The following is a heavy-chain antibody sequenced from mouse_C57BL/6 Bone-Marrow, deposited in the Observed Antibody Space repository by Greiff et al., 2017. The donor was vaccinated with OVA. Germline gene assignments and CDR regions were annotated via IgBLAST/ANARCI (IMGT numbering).Heavy chain of an antibody. Sequence: DVQLVESGGGLVKPGGSLKLSCAASGFTFSSYAMSWVRQTPEKRLEWVATISDGGSYTYYPDNVKGRFTISRDNAKNNLYLQMSHLKSEDTAMYYCARDGTTVPYWYFDVWGTGTTVTVSS. D-gene: IGHD1-1*01. CDR3: ARDGTTVPYWYFDV. CDR2: ISDGGSYT. CDR1: GFTFSSYA. J-gene: IGHJ1*03. V-gene: IGHV5-4*01.